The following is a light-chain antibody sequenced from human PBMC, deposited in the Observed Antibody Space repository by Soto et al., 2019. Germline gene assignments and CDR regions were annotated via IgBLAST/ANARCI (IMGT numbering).Light chain of an antibody. Sequence: QSALTQPASVSGTPGQSITISCTGSNSDGGIYDFVSWYQHHPGRAPILIVSEVRHRPSGVSNRFSGSNSGNTASLTISGLQSEDEADYYCISYTSDDVRYVFGTGTKLTVL. CDR3: ISYTSDDVRYV. J-gene: IGLJ1*01. V-gene: IGLV2-14*01. CDR2: EVR. CDR1: NSDGGIYDF.